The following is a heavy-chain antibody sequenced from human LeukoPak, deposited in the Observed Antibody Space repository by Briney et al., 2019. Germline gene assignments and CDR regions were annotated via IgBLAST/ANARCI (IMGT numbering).Heavy chain of an antibody. V-gene: IGHV4-59*01. D-gene: IGHD3-10*01. J-gene: IGHJ5*02. Sequence: SEILSLTCTVSGGSISSYYWSWIRQPPGKGLEWIGYIYYSGSTNYNPSLKSRVTISVDTSKNQFSLKLSSVTAADTAVYYCARASHLGSVRGVINWFDPWGQGTLVTVSS. CDR1: GGSISSYY. CDR3: ARASHLGSVRGVINWFDP. CDR2: IYYSGST.